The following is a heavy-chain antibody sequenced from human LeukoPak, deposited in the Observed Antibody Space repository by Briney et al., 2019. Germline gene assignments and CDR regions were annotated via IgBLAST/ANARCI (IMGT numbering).Heavy chain of an antibody. J-gene: IGHJ4*02. CDR3: ARFAPRSPGDFDY. D-gene: IGHD3-10*01. CDR1: GGSISSYY. V-gene: IGHV4-59*08. CDR2: IYYSGST. Sequence: SETLSLTCTVSGGSISSYYWTWIRQPPGKGLEWIGYIYYSGSTNYNPSLKSRVTISVDTSKNQFSLKLSSVTAADTALYNCARFAPRSPGDFDYWGQGTLVTVSS.